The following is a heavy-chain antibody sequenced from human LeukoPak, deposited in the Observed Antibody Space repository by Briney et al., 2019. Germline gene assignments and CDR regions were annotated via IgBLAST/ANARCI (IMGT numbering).Heavy chain of an antibody. D-gene: IGHD6-13*01. J-gene: IGHJ4*02. Sequence: GEPPKISFKGPGYRFISYWIGGVRQMPGKGLEWMGSIYPGDSDTKYSPSFQGQVTISVDKSISTAYLQWSSLKASDTGIYYCARRVAAAGTDYWGQGALVTVSS. CDR1: GYRFISYW. V-gene: IGHV5-51*01. CDR3: ARRVAAAGTDY. CDR2: IYPGDSDT.